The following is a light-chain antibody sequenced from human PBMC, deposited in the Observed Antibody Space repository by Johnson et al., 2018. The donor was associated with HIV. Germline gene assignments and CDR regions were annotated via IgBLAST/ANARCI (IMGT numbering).Light chain of an antibody. J-gene: IGLJ1*01. CDR3: GTWDSSLSAYV. CDR1: RSNTGRNY. V-gene: IGLV1-51*01. Sequence: SVLSQPPSVSAAPGQRVTIYCSGSRSNTGRNYASWYQQLPGTAPKLLIYDNNKRPSGIPDRFSGSKSGTSATLGITGLQTGDEADYYCGTWDSSLSAYVFGTGTKVTVL. CDR2: DNN.